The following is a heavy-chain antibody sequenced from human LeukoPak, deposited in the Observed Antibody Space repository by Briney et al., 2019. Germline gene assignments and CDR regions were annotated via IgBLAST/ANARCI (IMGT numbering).Heavy chain of an antibody. Sequence: GGSLRLSCAASGFTFDDYAMHWVRQAPGKGLEWVSGISWNSGSVGYADSVKGRFTISRDNAKNSLYLQMNSLRAEDTALYYCAKGGYYGSGSYYTLYDYWGQGTLVTVSS. CDR1: GFTFDDYA. CDR3: AKGGYYGSGSYYTLYDY. J-gene: IGHJ4*02. CDR2: ISWNSGSV. V-gene: IGHV3-9*01. D-gene: IGHD3-10*01.